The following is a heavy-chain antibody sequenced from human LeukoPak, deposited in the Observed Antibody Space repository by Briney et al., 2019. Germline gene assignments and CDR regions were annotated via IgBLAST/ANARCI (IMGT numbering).Heavy chain of an antibody. D-gene: IGHD6-19*01. Sequence: SETLSLTCTVSGGSISSYYWSWIRQPPGKGLEWIGRIYTSGSTNYNPSLKSRVTISVDTSKNQFSLKLSSVTAADTAVYYCARESSGWYYYGMDVWGQGTTVTVSS. V-gene: IGHV4-4*08. CDR3: ARESSGWYYYGMDV. J-gene: IGHJ6*02. CDR2: IYTSGST. CDR1: GGSISSYY.